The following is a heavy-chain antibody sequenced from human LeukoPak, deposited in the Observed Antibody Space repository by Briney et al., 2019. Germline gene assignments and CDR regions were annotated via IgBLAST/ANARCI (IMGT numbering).Heavy chain of an antibody. CDR1: GGSIRSGTDY. J-gene: IGHJ4*02. Sequence: SQTLSLTCTVSGGSIRSGTDYWSWIRQPAGKGLEWIGRIYMSGSTDYNPSFKSRVTMSVETSKNQFSLKLSSVTAAGTAVYYCARSWYCSGGSCYSREFDYWGQGTLVTVSS. CDR2: IYMSGST. CDR3: ARSWYCSGGSCYSREFDY. D-gene: IGHD2-15*01. V-gene: IGHV4-61*02.